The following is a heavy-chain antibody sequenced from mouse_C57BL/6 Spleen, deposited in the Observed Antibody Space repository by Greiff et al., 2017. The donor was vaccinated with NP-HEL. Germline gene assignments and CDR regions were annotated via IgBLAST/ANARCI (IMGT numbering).Heavy chain of an antibody. CDR3: ARPYSNCEYFDV. V-gene: IGHV1-69*01. J-gene: IGHJ1*03. D-gene: IGHD2-5*01. Sequence: QVQLQQPGAELVMPGASVKLSCKASGYTFTSYWMHWVKQRPGQGLEWIGEIDPSDSYTNYNQKFKGKSTLTVDKSSSTAYMQLSSLTSEDSAVYYCARPYSNCEYFDVWGTGTTVTVSS. CDR2: IDPSDSYT. CDR1: GYTFTSYW.